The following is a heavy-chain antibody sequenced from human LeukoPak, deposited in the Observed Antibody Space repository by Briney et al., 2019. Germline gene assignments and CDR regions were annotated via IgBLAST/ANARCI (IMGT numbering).Heavy chain of an antibody. D-gene: IGHD6-19*01. CDR2: IRASGRTT. V-gene: IGHV3-23*01. Sequence: PGGTLRLSCAASGFNFGNYGMNWVRQAPGKGLEWVSGIRASGRTTDYADSVKGRFTISRDTSKHTLHLQMNSLRAEDTAVYYCAKDLAGSGLYGGIDFWGQGTLVTVSS. CDR1: GFNFGNYG. J-gene: IGHJ4*02. CDR3: AKDLAGSGLYGGIDF.